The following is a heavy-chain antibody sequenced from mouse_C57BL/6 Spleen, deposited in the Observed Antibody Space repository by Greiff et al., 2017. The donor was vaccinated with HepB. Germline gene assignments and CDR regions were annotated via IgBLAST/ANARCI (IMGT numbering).Heavy chain of an antibody. CDR2: INPGSGGT. J-gene: IGHJ1*03. CDR1: GYAFTNYL. D-gene: IGHD2-4*01. Sequence: VQLQQSGAELVRPGTSVKVSCKASGYAFTNYLIEWVKQRPGQGLEWIGVINPGSGGTNYNEKFKGKATLTADKSSSTAYMQLSSLTSEDSAVYFCAEIYDYDDEGYWYFDVWGTGTTVTVSS. V-gene: IGHV1-54*01. CDR3: AEIYDYDDEGYWYFDV.